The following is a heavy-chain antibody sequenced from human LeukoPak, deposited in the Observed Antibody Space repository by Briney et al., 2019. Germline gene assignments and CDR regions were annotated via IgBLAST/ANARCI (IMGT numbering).Heavy chain of an antibody. CDR3: ARVPYSSGWYDN. V-gene: IGHV3-74*01. CDR2: INSDGSST. CDR1: GFTFSSYW. Sequence: GGSLRLSCAASGFTFSSYWMHWVRQAPGKGLVWVSRINSDGSSTSYADSVKGRFTISRDNAKNTLYLQMNSLRAEDTAVYYCARVPYSSGWYDNWGQGTLVTVSS. D-gene: IGHD6-19*01. J-gene: IGHJ4*02.